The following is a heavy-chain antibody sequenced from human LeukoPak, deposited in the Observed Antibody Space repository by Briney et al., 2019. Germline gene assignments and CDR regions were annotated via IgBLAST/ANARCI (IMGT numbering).Heavy chain of an antibody. Sequence: ETLSLTCTVSGGSISSSSYYWGWIRQPPGKGLEWVSTISGSGGSTYHTDAVKGRFTISRDNSKNTLYLQMNSLRAEDTAVYYCAKDTDLRRYYYDSSGFLFDYWGQGTLVTVSS. D-gene: IGHD3-22*01. CDR2: ISGSGGST. CDR1: GGSISSSSYY. V-gene: IGHV3-23*01. CDR3: AKDTDLRRYYYDSSGFLFDY. J-gene: IGHJ4*02.